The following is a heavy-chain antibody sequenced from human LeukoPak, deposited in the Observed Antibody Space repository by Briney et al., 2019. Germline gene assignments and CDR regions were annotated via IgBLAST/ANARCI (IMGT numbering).Heavy chain of an antibody. CDR3: ARHDCSSTSCYGWADYFDY. J-gene: IGHJ4*02. V-gene: IGHV4-30-2*03. CDR1: GDTISSGGYS. D-gene: IGHD2-2*01. Sequence: PSETPSLTCAVSGDTISSGGYSWSWIRQTPGKGLEWIGSSYYSGSTYYNPSLKSRVTISVDTSKNQFSLKLSSVTAADTAVYYYARHDCSSTSCYGWADYFDYWGQGTLVTFSS. CDR2: SYYSGST.